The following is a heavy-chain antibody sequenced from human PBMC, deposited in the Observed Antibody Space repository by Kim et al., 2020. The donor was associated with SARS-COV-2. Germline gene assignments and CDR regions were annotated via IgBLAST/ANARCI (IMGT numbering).Heavy chain of an antibody. D-gene: IGHD2-21*02. CDR3: ARDGPAYCGGDCYLLY. J-gene: IGHJ4*02. CDR2: INPSGGST. CDR1: GYTFTSYY. Sequence: ASVKVSCKASGYTFTSYYMHWVRQAPGQGLECMGIINPSGGSTSYAQKFQGRVTMTRDTSTSTVYMELSSLRSEDTAVYYCARDGPAYCGGDCYLLYWGQGTLVTVSS. V-gene: IGHV1-46*01.